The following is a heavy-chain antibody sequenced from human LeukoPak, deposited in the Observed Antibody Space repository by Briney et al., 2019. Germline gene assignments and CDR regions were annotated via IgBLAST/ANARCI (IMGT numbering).Heavy chain of an antibody. J-gene: IGHJ4*02. D-gene: IGHD4-17*01. Sequence: GGSLRLSCAASGFTFSSYEMNWVRQAPGKGLEWVSYISSSGSTIYYADSVKGRSTISRDNSKNTLYLQMNSLRAEDTTVYYCAKGHSDYGTGFDLWGRGTLVTVSS. CDR2: ISSSGSTI. V-gene: IGHV3-48*03. CDR1: GFTFSSYE. CDR3: AKGHSDYGTGFDL.